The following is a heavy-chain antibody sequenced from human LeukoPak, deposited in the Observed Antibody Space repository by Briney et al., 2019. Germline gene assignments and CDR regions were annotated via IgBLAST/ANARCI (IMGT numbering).Heavy chain of an antibody. J-gene: IGHJ5*02. CDR1: GGTFSSYA. Sequence: GASVKVSCKASGGTFSSYAISWVRQAPGQGLEWMGGIIPIFGTANYAQKFQGRVTITADESTSTAYMELSSLRSEDTAVYYCARRAYNWFDPWGQGTLVTVSS. CDR2: IIPIFGTA. V-gene: IGHV1-69*13. CDR3: ARRAYNWFDP.